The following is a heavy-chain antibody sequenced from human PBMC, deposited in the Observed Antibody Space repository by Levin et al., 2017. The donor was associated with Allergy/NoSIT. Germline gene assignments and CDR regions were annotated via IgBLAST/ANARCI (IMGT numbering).Heavy chain of an antibody. D-gene: IGHD3-3*01. Sequence: SETLSLTCTVSGGSISSGDYYWSWIRQPPGKGLEWIGYIYYSGSTYYNPSLKSRVTISVDTSKNQFSLKLSSVTAADTAVYYCARDQTVYDFWSGSIQWGQGTLVTVSS. CDR1: GGSISSGDYY. CDR3: ARDQTVYDFWSGSIQ. CDR2: IYYSGST. J-gene: IGHJ4*02. V-gene: IGHV4-30-4*01.